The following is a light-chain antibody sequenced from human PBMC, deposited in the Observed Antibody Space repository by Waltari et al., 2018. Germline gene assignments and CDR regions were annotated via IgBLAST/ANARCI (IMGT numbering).Light chain of an antibody. CDR3: SSYTADTTRV. CDR1: SSDVGRYKY. Sequence: QSPLTQPASVSGSPGQSITISSSGTSSDVGRYKYVYCFQQLPGKAPKLMIYDVNNRPSGVSTRFSGSKSGNTASLTISGLQAEDEADYYCSSYTADTTRVFGGGTKLTVL. J-gene: IGLJ3*02. CDR2: DVN. V-gene: IGLV2-14*03.